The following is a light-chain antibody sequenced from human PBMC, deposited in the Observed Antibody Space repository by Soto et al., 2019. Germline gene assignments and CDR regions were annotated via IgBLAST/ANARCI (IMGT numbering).Light chain of an antibody. CDR2: DAS. J-gene: IGKJ1*01. CDR3: QHRFSWPRT. V-gene: IGKV3-11*01. Sequence: EIVLTQSPATLSLSPGERGTLSCRASQSISSSLAWYQQKPGQAPRLLIYDASNRATGIPARFSGSGSGTDFTLTISSLEPGDFAVYYCQHRFSWPRTFGQGTKVEIK. CDR1: QSISSS.